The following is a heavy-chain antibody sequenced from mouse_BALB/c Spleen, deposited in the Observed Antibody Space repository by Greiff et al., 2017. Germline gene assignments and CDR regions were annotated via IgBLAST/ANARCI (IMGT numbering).Heavy chain of an antibody. J-gene: IGHJ3*01. CDR3: AREGGPAY. CDR1: GFTFSDYY. Sequence: EVHLVESGGGLVKPGGSLKLSCAASGFTFSDYYMYWVRQTPEKRLEWVATISDGGSYTYYPDSVKGRFTISRDNAKNNLYLQMSSLKSEDTAMYYCAREGGPAYWGQGTLVTVSA. V-gene: IGHV5-4*02. D-gene: IGHD1-1*02. CDR2: ISDGGSYT.